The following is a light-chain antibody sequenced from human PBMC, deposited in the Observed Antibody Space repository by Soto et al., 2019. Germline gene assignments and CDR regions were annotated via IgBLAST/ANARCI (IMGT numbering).Light chain of an antibody. CDR3: QQYGSSPYT. J-gene: IGKJ2*01. Sequence: EIVLTQSPGTLSLSPGERATLSCRASQSVSSSYLAWYQQKPGQAPRLLMYGASSRSTGIPDRFSGGGSGTDFTLTISRLEPEDLAVYYCQQYGSSPYTFGQGTTLESK. CDR2: GAS. CDR1: QSVSSSY. V-gene: IGKV3-20*01.